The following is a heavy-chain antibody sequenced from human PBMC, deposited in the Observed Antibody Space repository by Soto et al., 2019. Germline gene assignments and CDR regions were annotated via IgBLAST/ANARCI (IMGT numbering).Heavy chain of an antibody. CDR1: GYTFTSYG. Sequence: QVQLVQSGAEVKKPGASVKVSCKASGYTFTSYGISWVRQAPGQGLEWMGWINAYNGNTNYAQKLQGRVTMTTDTATSTAYMELRSLISDDTAVYYCARDHRIGKVHGGDSYYYYGMDVWGQGTTVTVSS. V-gene: IGHV1-18*04. CDR2: INAYNGNT. D-gene: IGHD3-10*01. CDR3: ARDHRIGKVHGGDSYYYYGMDV. J-gene: IGHJ6*02.